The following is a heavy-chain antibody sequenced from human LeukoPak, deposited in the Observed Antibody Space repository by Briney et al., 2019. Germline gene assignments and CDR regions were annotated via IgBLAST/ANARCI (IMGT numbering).Heavy chain of an antibody. V-gene: IGHV4-34*01. CDR1: GGCFSGYY. Sequence: SETLSLTCVVYGGCFSGYYWSWIRQPPGKGLEWIGEINHSGSTNYNPSLKSRVTMSVDTPKNQFSLRLTSVTAADTAVYYCARGVTTVTPFGFDIWGQGTMVTVSS. CDR2: INHSGST. J-gene: IGHJ3*02. D-gene: IGHD4-17*01. CDR3: ARGVTTVTPFGFDI.